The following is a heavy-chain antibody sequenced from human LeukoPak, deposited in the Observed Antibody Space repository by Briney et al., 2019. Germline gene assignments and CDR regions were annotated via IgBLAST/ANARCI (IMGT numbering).Heavy chain of an antibody. CDR1: GFTFSSYG. Sequence: GSLRLSCAASGFTFSSYGMHWVRQAPGKGLEWVAVIWYDGSNKYYADSVKGRFTISRDNSKNTLYLQMNSLRAEDTAVYYCARSGTGTTQYFDYWGQGTLVTVSS. CDR2: IWYDGSNK. CDR3: ARSGTGTTQYFDY. D-gene: IGHD1-7*01. J-gene: IGHJ4*02. V-gene: IGHV3-33*08.